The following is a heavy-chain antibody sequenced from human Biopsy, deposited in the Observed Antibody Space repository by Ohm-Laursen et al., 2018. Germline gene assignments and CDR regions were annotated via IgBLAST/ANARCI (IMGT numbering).Heavy chain of an antibody. V-gene: IGHV3-11*01. J-gene: IGHJ4*02. CDR1: GFSFADYY. CDR3: ARGGRYYYDSPDN. Sequence: SLRLSCSANGFSFADYYMSWIRQAPGKGLDWVSYISSSGNTEKYADSVKGRFTISRDNAKQSVHLQMNSLRAEDTAVYYCARGGRYYYDSPDNWGQGTLVIVSS. D-gene: IGHD3-22*01. CDR2: ISSSGNTE.